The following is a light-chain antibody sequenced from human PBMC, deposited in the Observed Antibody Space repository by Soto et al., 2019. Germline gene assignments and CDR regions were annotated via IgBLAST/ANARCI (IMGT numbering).Light chain of an antibody. J-gene: IGKJ1*01. V-gene: IGKV1-39*01. CDR3: QQSYNART. CDR1: QSIITY. CDR2: GAS. Sequence: DIQMTQSPFSLSASVGDRATITCRARQSIITYLNWYQQKPGKPPKLLIYGASSLQSGVPSSFSSGASRKDFTLTISSLQPEDSAIYYCQQSYNARTFGQGTKVEIK.